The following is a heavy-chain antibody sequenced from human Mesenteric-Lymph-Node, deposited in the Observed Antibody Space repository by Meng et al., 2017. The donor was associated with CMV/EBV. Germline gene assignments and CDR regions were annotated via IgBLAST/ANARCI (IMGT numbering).Heavy chain of an antibody. D-gene: IGHD6-13*01. J-gene: IGHJ4*02. Sequence: SETLSLTCTVSGGSISSSTYYWGWIRQPPGTGLEWIGDFYYSGSTYYNPSLKSRLTISLDTSKNQFSLKLSSVTAADTAVYYCASRTRSNFDYWGQGTLVTVSS. CDR2: FYYSGST. CDR3: ASRTRSNFDY. CDR1: GGSISSSTYY. V-gene: IGHV4-39*07.